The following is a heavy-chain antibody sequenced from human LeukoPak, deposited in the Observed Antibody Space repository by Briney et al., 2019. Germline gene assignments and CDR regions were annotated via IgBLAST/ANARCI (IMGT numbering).Heavy chain of an antibody. Sequence: ASVTVSCKASGYTFTSFGISWMRQAPGQGIEWMGWISAYNGHTKYAQKFQGRVTMTTDTSTSTAYMELRSLRSDDTAVYYCARVSTQGGNQPMDVWGKGTTVTVSS. CDR3: ARVSTQGGNQPMDV. V-gene: IGHV1-18*01. J-gene: IGHJ6*03. CDR1: GYTFTSFG. D-gene: IGHD1-26*01. CDR2: ISAYNGHT.